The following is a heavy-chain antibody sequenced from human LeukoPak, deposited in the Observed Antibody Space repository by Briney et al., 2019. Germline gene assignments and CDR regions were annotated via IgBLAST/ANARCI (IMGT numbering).Heavy chain of an antibody. J-gene: IGHJ3*02. Sequence: ASVKVSCKASGYTFTSYGISWVRQAPGQGLEWMGWISAYNGNTNYAQKLQGRVTMTTDTSTSTAYMELRSLRSDDTAVYYCARDEWLRLSDAFDIWGQGTMVTVSS. V-gene: IGHV1-18*01. D-gene: IGHD5-12*01. CDR2: ISAYNGNT. CDR3: ARDEWLRLSDAFDI. CDR1: GYTFTSYG.